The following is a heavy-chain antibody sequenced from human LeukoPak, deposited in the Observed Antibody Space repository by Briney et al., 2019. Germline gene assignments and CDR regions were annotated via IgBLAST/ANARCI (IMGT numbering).Heavy chain of an antibody. CDR1: GGSISSYY. CDR2: IYYSGST. CDR3: ARALGGYYDSSGPLYYGMDV. J-gene: IGHJ6*02. V-gene: IGHV4-59*01. Sequence: SETLSLTCTVSGGSISSYYWSWIRQPPGKGLEWIGYIYYSGSTNYNPSLKSRVTISVDTSKNQFSLKLSSVTAADTAVYYCARALGGYYDSSGPLYYGMDVWGQGTTVTVSS. D-gene: IGHD3-22*01.